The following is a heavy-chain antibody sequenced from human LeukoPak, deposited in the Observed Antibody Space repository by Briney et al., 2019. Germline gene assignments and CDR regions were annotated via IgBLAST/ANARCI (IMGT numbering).Heavy chain of an antibody. D-gene: IGHD2-2*01. CDR3: ARGLIVVVPAAPRFDP. Sequence: SETLSLTCTVSGESINSNNYYWGWIRQPPGKGLEWIGEINHSGSTNYNPSLKSRVTISVDTSKNQFSLKLSSVTAADTAVYYCARGLIVVVPAAPRFDPWGQGTLVTVSS. CDR2: INHSGST. CDR1: GESINSNNYY. J-gene: IGHJ5*02. V-gene: IGHV4-39*07.